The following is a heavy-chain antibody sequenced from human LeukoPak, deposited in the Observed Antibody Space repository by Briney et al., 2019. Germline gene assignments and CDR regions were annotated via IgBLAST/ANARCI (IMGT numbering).Heavy chain of an antibody. Sequence: ASVKVSCKASGYTFTSYGISWLRQAPGQGLEWMGWISAYNGNTNYAQKLQGRVTMTTDTSTSTAYMELRSLRSDDTAVYYCARDLSPLVRGIISDYWGQGTLVTVSS. V-gene: IGHV1-18*01. CDR2: ISAYNGNT. D-gene: IGHD3-10*01. CDR3: ARDLSPLVRGIISDY. J-gene: IGHJ4*02. CDR1: GYTFTSYG.